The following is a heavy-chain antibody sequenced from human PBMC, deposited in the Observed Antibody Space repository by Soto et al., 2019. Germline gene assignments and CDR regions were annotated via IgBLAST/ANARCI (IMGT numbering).Heavy chain of an antibody. V-gene: IGHV4-39*01. J-gene: IGHJ4*02. Sequence: SETLSLTCTVSGGSISSSSYYWGWIRQPPGKGLEWIGSIYYSGSTYYNPSLKSRVTISVDTSKNQFSRKLSSVTAADTAVYYCARHRDLGWYYFDYWGQGTLVTVSS. CDR3: ARHRDLGWYYFDY. CDR1: GGSISSSSYY. D-gene: IGHD6-19*01. CDR2: IYYSGST.